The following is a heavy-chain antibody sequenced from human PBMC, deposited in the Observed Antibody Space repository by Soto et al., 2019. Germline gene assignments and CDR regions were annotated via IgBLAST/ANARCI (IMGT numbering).Heavy chain of an antibody. CDR1: GFTFSGHT. CDR2: ISSSGGYI. CDR3: AGRIAAGGGMDV. D-gene: IGHD6-13*01. Sequence: EVHLVESGGGLVKPGGSLRLSCEASGFTFSGHTLTWVRQAPGKGLEWVSSISSSGGYIHYADSVKGRFTISRDNTNNSRFLQMNSLRVEDTALYYCAGRIAAGGGMDVWGQGTTVSVSS. J-gene: IGHJ6*02. V-gene: IGHV3-21*01.